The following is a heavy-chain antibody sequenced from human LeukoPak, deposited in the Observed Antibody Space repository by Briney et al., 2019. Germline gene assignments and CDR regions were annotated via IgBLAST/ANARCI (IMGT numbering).Heavy chain of an antibody. Sequence: PSETLSLTCAVYGVSFSGYYWSWIRQPPGKGLEWIGEINHSGSTNYNPSLKSRVTISVDTSKNQFSLKLSSVSAADTAVYYCARGKWGYWYFDLWGRGTLVTVSS. J-gene: IGHJ2*01. CDR1: GVSFSGYY. CDR3: ARGKWGYWYFDL. D-gene: IGHD2-8*01. CDR2: INHSGST. V-gene: IGHV4-34*01.